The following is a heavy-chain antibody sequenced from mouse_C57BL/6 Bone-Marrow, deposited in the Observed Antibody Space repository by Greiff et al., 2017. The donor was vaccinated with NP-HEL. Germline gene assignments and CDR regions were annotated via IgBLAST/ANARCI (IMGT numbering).Heavy chain of an antibody. CDR3: ARGEGRWLLEAMDY. D-gene: IGHD2-3*01. J-gene: IGHJ4*01. CDR1: GYSITSGYY. CDR2: ISYDGSN. Sequence: EVKLVESGPGLVKPSQSLSLTCSATGYSITSGYYWNWIRQFPGNKLEWMGYISYDGSNNYNPSLKNRISITRDTSKNQFFLKLNSVTTEDTATYYCARGEGRWLLEAMDYWGQGTSVTVSS. V-gene: IGHV3-6*01.